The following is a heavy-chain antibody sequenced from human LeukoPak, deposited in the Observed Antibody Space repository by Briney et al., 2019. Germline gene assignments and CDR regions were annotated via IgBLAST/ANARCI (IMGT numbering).Heavy chain of an antibody. CDR2: IRNKNNGGTT. Sequence: PGGSLRLSCAASGFTFTNACMSWVRQAPGKGLEWVGRIRNKNNGGTTDYAAPVKGRFTISRDDSKSTLSLQMNSLNTEDTAVYYCTTDPGYRGLYYFDYWGQGTLVTVSS. D-gene: IGHD5-12*01. CDR3: TTDPGYRGLYYFDY. J-gene: IGHJ4*02. V-gene: IGHV3-15*01. CDR1: GFTFTNAC.